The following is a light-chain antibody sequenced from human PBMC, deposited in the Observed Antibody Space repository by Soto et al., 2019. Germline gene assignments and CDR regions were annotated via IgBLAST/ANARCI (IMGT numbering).Light chain of an antibody. CDR1: QSVSSSY. Sequence: EIVLTQSPGTLSFSPGERATLSCRASQSVSSSYLAWYQQKPGQAPRLLIYGASSRATGIPDRFSGSGSGTDFTLTISRLEPEDFAVYYCQQYGSSPQTFGQGTKVDNK. V-gene: IGKV3-20*01. J-gene: IGKJ1*01. CDR2: GAS. CDR3: QQYGSSPQT.